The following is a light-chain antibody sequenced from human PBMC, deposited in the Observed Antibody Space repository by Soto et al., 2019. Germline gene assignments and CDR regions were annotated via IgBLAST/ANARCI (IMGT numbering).Light chain of an antibody. CDR1: QSVTSGY. CDR3: QQYDGSPVT. CDR2: GTS. V-gene: IGKV3-20*01. J-gene: IGKJ4*01. Sequence: DIVLTQSPGTLSLTPGERAILSCRAGQSVTSGYLAWYQQKAGQAPRLLIFGTSSRATGIPDRFSGSGSGTDSSLTISRLEPEDFAVYYCQQYDGSPVTFGGGTKVDIK.